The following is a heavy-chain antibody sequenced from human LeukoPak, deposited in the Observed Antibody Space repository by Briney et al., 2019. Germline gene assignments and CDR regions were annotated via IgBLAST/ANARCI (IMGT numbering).Heavy chain of an antibody. CDR3: ARSANYDFWSGYYTFDAFDI. J-gene: IGHJ3*02. Sequence: PGGSLRLTCAASGFTFSSYSMNWVRQAPGKGLEWVSGINWNGGSTGYADSVKGRFTISRDNAKNSLYLQMNSLRAEDTALYHCARSANYDFWSGYYTFDAFDIWGQGTMVTVSS. V-gene: IGHV3-20*01. CDR2: INWNGGST. CDR1: GFTFSSYS. D-gene: IGHD3-3*01.